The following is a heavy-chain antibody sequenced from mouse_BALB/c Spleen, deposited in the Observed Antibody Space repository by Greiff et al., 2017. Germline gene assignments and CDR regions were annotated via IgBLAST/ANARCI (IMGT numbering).Heavy chain of an antibody. Sequence: EVNVVESGGGLVKPGGSLKLSCAASGFTFSDYYMYWVRQTPEKRLEWVATISDGGSYTYYPDSVKGRFTISRDNAKNNLYLQMSSLKSEDTAMYYCARGAGTLDYWGQGTTLTVSS. CDR1: GFTFSDYY. CDR2: ISDGGSYT. V-gene: IGHV5-4*02. D-gene: IGHD4-1*01. CDR3: ARGAGTLDY. J-gene: IGHJ2*01.